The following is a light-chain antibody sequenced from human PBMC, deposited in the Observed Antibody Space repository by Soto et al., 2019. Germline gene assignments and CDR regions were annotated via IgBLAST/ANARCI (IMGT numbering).Light chain of an antibody. Sequence: EVILTQSPATLSVSPGESVTLSCRASQNGNHDLAWYQQKAGQAPRILNDPASVPAPGIQVRLSGSGSATEFNLTTSSLESEDFACYYGHQYYYWRTFGQGPKAEIK. CDR3: HQYYYWRT. J-gene: IGKJ1*01. CDR2: PAS. V-gene: IGKV3-15*01. CDR1: QNGNHD.